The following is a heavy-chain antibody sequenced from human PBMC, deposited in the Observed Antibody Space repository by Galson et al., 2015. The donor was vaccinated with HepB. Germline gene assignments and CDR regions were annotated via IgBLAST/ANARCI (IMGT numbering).Heavy chain of an antibody. V-gene: IGHV1-69*13. CDR1: GGTFSSYA. J-gene: IGHJ3*02. D-gene: IGHD3-22*01. CDR3: ARDSGYYPMRGAFDI. Sequence: SVKVSCKASGGTFSSYAISWVRQAPGQGLEWMGGIIPIFGTANYAQKFQGRVTITADESTSTAYMELSSLRSEDTAVYYCARDSGYYPMRGAFDIWGQGTMVTVSS. CDR2: IIPIFGTA.